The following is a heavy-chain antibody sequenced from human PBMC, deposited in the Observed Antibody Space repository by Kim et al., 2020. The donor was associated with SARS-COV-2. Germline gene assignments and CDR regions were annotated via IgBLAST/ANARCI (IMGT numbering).Heavy chain of an antibody. CDR3: ARDLTAAGNGAFDY. J-gene: IGHJ4*02. V-gene: IGHV3-11*05. D-gene: IGHD6-13*01. CDR1: GFTFSDYY. Sequence: GGSLRLSCAASGFTFSDYYMSWIRQAPGKGLEWVSYISSSSSYTNYADSVKGRFTISRDNAKNSLYLQMNSLRAEDTAVYYCARDLTAAGNGAFDYWGQGTLVTVSS. CDR2: ISSSSSYT.